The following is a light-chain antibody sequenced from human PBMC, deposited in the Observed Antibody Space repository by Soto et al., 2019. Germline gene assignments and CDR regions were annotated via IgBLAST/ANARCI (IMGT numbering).Light chain of an antibody. V-gene: IGKV3-11*01. CDR1: QSVSSY. J-gene: IGKJ1*01. Sequence: EIVLTQSPATLSLSPGGRATLSCRASQSVSSYLAWYQQKPGQAPRLLIYDASNRATGIPARFSGSGSGTDFTLTISSLEPEDFAVYYCKQRSNWPRTFGQGTKVDIK. CDR2: DAS. CDR3: KQRSNWPRT.